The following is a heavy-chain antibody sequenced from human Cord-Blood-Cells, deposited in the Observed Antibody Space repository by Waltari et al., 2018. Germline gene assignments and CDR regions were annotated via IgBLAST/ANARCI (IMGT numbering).Heavy chain of an antibody. CDR1: SYA. CDR3: ARDRGDGYNHWYFDL. D-gene: IGHD5-12*01. CDR2: IIPIFGTA. J-gene: IGHJ2*01. V-gene: IGHV1-69*01. Sequence: SYAISWVRQAPGQGLEWMGGIIPIFGTANYAQKFQGRVTITADESTSTAYMELSSLRSEDTAVYYCARDRGDGYNHWYFDLWGRGTLVTVSS.